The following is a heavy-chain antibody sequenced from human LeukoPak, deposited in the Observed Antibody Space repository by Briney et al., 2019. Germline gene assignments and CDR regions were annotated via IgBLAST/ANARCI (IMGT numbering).Heavy chain of an antibody. CDR1: GGTFNSYA. CDR3: ARVCFGELLVVGEYYYYGMDV. V-gene: IGHV1-69*04. CDR2: IIPILGIA. Sequence: AASVKVSCKASGGTFNSYAISWVRQAPGQGLEWMGRIIPILGIANYAQKFQGRVTITADKSTSTAYMELSSLRSEDTAVYYCARVCFGELLVVGEYYYYGMDVWGQGTTVTVSS. J-gene: IGHJ6*02. D-gene: IGHD3-10*01.